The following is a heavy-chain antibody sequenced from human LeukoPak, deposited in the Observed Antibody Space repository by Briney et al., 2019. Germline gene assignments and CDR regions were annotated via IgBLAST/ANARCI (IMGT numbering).Heavy chain of an antibody. CDR2: IYHSGST. J-gene: IGHJ4*02. V-gene: IGHV4-38-2*02. Sequence: SETLSLTCTVSGGSISSYYWSWIRQPPGKGLEWIGSIYHSGSTYYNPSLKSRVTISVDTSKNQFSLKLSSVTAADTAVYYCARAGGDYDFWSGYLDFDYWGQGTLVTVSS. CDR3: ARAGGDYDFWSGYLDFDY. CDR1: GGSISSYY. D-gene: IGHD3-3*01.